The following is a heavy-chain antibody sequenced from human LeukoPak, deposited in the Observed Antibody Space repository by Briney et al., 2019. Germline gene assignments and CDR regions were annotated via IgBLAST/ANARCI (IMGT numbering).Heavy chain of an antibody. CDR3: AKAFFSGSGGNHKHFDS. Sequence: GGSLRLSCAASGFTFSNFAMSWVRQAPGKGLEWVSAMSSVTYYADSVKGRLTISRDDSKSTLFLQMNSLRAEDTAVYYCAKAFFSGSGGNHKHFDSWGQGTLVTVSS. CDR2: MSSVT. CDR1: GFTFSNFA. J-gene: IGHJ4*02. V-gene: IGHV3-23*01. D-gene: IGHD3-10*01.